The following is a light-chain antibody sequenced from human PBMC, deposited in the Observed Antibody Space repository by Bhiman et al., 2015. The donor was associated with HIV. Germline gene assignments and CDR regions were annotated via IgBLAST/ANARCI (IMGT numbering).Light chain of an antibody. CDR3: SSYTTSSSFV. J-gene: IGLJ1*01. CDR1: SSDVGSYNF. CDR2: HLT. Sequence: QSALTQPASVSGSPGQSITISCTGTSSDVGSYNFVSWYQQHPGKAPKLMIYHLTKRPSGVSNRFSGSKSGNTASLTISGLQAEDEADYYCSSYTTSSSFVFGAGTKVTVL. V-gene: IGLV2-14*03.